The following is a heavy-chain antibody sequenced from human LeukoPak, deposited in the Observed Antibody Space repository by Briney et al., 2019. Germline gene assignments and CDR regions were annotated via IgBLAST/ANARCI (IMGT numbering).Heavy chain of an antibody. D-gene: IGHD3-22*01. CDR3: AKGEGYYYDSSGHLGDYYYGMDV. CDR2: ISGDGGST. V-gene: IGHV3-43*02. CDR1: GFTFDDYA. J-gene: IGHJ6*02. Sequence: GGSLRLSCAASGFTFDDYAMHWVRQAPGKGLEWVSLISGDGGSTYYADSVKGRFTISRDNSKNSLYLQMNSLRTEDTALYYCAKGEGYYYDSSGHLGDYYYGMDVWGQGTTVTVSS.